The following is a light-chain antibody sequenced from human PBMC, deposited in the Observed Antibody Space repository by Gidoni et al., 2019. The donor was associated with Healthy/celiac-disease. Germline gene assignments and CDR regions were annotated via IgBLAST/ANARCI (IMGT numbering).Light chain of an antibody. J-gene: IGLJ1*01. Sequence: QSALTQPASVSGSPGQSITISCTGTSSDVGGYNYVSWYNQHPGKAPKLMIYEVSNRPSGVSNRFSGSKSGNTASLTISGLQAEDEADYYCSSYTSSSTHYVFGTGTKVTVL. CDR3: SSYTSSSTHYV. CDR2: EVS. CDR1: SSDVGGYNY. V-gene: IGLV2-14*01.